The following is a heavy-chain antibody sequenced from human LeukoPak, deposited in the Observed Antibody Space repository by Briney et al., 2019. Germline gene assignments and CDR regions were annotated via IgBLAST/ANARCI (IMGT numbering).Heavy chain of an antibody. J-gene: IGHJ6*03. CDR3: ASTTRGGTYYYYMDV. D-gene: IGHD1-1*01. Sequence: GGSLRLSCAASGFTVSSNYMTWVRQAPGKGLEWASVIYSGGSAYYADSVKGRFTVSRDNSKNTLYLQINSLRAEDTAVYFCASTTRGGTYYYYMDVWGKGTTVTISS. CDR2: IYSGGSA. V-gene: IGHV3-53*01. CDR1: GFTVSSNY.